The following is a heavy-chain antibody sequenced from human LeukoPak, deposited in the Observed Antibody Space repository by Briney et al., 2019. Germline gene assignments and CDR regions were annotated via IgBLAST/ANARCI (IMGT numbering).Heavy chain of an antibody. V-gene: IGHV3-33*01. CDR2: IWYDGTDT. CDR3: ARGFLDFDF. J-gene: IGHJ4*01. CDR1: GFTFSRYN. D-gene: IGHD3-3*01. Sequence: GGSLRLSCVASGFTFSRYNMRWVRQAPGKGLEWVALIWYDGTDTYYADAVRGRFTISRDDSKNTVYLQMSSLRAEDTAFYYCARGFLDFDFWGHGTLVSVSS.